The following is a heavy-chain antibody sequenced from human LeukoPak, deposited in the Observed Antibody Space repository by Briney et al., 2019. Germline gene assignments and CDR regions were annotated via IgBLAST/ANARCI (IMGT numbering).Heavy chain of an antibody. V-gene: IGHV1-18*01. Sequence: VASVKVSCKASGYTFTSYGISWMRQAPGQGLEWMGWISAYNGNTNYAQKLQGRVTMTTDTSTSTAYMELRSLRSDDTAVYYCARTLRFITMVRGVNPRRDAFDIWGQGTMVTVSS. D-gene: IGHD3-10*01. J-gene: IGHJ3*02. CDR2: ISAYNGNT. CDR1: GYTFTSYG. CDR3: ARTLRFITMVRGVNPRRDAFDI.